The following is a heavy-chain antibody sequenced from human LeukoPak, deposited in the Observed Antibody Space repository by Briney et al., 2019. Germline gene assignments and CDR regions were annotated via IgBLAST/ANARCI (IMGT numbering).Heavy chain of an antibody. CDR3: ARDLQLTHFDY. CDR2: IWYDGSNK. D-gene: IGHD5-18*01. CDR1: GFTFSSYG. Sequence: PGGSLRLSCAASGFTFSSYGMHWVRQAPGKGLEWVAIIWYDGSNKCYADSVKGRFTISRDNSKNTLFLQMNSLRAEDTAVYYCARDLQLTHFDYWGQGTLVTVSS. V-gene: IGHV3-33*08. J-gene: IGHJ4*02.